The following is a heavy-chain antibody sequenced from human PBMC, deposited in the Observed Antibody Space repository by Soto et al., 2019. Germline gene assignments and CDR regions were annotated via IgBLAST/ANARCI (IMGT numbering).Heavy chain of an antibody. Sequence: SETLSLTCTVSGGSISSSSYYWGWIRQPPGKGLEWIGSIYYSGSTYYNPSLKSRVTISVDTSKNQFSLKLSSVTAADTAVYYCAGLYSGSYSYYYYGMDVWGQGTTVTVSS. V-gene: IGHV4-39*01. J-gene: IGHJ6*02. CDR1: GGSISSSSYY. CDR3: AGLYSGSYSYYYYGMDV. CDR2: IYYSGST. D-gene: IGHD1-26*01.